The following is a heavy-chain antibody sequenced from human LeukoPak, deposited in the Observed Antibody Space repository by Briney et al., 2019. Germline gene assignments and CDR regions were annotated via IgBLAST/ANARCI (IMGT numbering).Heavy chain of an antibody. CDR3: AKWHERLLAFDS. D-gene: IGHD1-1*01. Sequence: SETLSLICTVSGDSITSFYWNWVRQSPEKGLEWIGYIHHTGKNYYNPSLKSRITMSVDTSRSQFFLKLSSVTAADTAVYHCAKWHERLLAFDSWGQGVLVTVSS. V-gene: IGHV4-59*01. J-gene: IGHJ4*02. CDR1: GDSITSFY. CDR2: IHHTGKN.